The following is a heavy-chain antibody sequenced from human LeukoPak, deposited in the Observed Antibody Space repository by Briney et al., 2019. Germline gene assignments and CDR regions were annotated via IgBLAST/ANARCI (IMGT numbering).Heavy chain of an antibody. CDR3: AKDTGVGGYTNFDY. J-gene: IGHJ4*02. V-gene: IGHV3-9*01. CDR1: GFTFDDYA. CDR2: ISWNSGSI. D-gene: IGHD3-16*02. Sequence: GGSLRLSCAASGFTFDDYAMHWVRQAPGKGLEWVSGISWNSGSIGYADSVKGRFTISRDNAKNSPYLQMNSLRAEDTALYYCAKDTGVGGYTNFDYWGQGTLVTVSP.